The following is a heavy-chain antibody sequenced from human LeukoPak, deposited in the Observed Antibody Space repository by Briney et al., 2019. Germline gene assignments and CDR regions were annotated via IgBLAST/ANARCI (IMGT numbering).Heavy chain of an antibody. Sequence: SETLSLTCAVYGGSFSGYYWSWIRQPPGKGLEWIGEINHSGSTNYNPSLKSRVTISVDTSKNQFSLKLSSVTAADTAVYYCGRVGQPRPRGHTGGWGKGTKGTGSS. CDR2: INHSGST. V-gene: IGHV4-34*01. D-gene: IGHD3-10*01. CDR1: GGSFSGYY. CDR3: GRVGQPRPRGHTGG. J-gene: IGHJ6*03.